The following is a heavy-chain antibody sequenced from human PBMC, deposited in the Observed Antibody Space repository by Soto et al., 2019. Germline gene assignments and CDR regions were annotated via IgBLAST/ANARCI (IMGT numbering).Heavy chain of an antibody. Sequence: PSETLSLTCTVSGASINSGGYYWSWIRQLPGKGLEWIGYIYFSGSTYYNPSLESRVTISLDTSQNQFSLKLSSVTAADTAVYYCARGNAWEVLIAYWGQGTLVTVSS. CDR2: IYFSGST. CDR1: GASINSGGYY. D-gene: IGHD1-26*01. J-gene: IGHJ4*02. V-gene: IGHV4-31*03. CDR3: ARGNAWEVLIAY.